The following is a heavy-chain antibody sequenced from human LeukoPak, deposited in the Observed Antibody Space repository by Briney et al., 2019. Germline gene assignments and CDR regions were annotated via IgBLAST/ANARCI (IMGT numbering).Heavy chain of an antibody. CDR2: IYYSGST. Sequence: SETLSLTCTVSGGSVSSGSYYWSWIRQPLGKGLEWIGYIYYSGSTNYNPSLKSRVTISVDTSKNQFSLKLSSVTAADTAVYYCARAGYPYYGMDVWGKGTTVTVSS. J-gene: IGHJ6*04. CDR1: GGSVSSGSYY. V-gene: IGHV4-61*01. CDR3: ARAGYPYYGMDV. D-gene: IGHD5-12*01.